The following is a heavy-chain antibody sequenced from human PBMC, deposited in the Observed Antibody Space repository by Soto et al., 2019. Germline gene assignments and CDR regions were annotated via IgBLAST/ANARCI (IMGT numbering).Heavy chain of an antibody. CDR2: IYWDDDK. D-gene: IGHD1-26*01. CDR3: ARSSGRLRYCDY. Sequence: QITLTASGPPLVKPTQSLTLTCTLSGFSLSTSGVGVGWIRKPPGKALEWLALIYWDDDKRYSPSLKSRPTVTTDTSKNQVAMTLTNMDPVDTATYYCARSSGRLRYCDYWAQGTQVTVSS. J-gene: IGHJ4*02. CDR1: GFSLSTSGVG. V-gene: IGHV2-5*02.